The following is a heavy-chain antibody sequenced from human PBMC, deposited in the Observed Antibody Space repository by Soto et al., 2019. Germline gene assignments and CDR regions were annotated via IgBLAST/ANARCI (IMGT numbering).Heavy chain of an antibody. CDR3: ARMRFGTVPHWFDP. D-gene: IGHD1-1*01. J-gene: IGHJ5*02. CDR1: GGYVSSGSYF. V-gene: IGHV4-61*01. CDR2: IYYSGKT. Sequence: SETLSPTCSVSSGHVVSGGYVSSGSYFWSWIRRPPGKDLEFIGYIYYSGKTYYNPSLKSRVTMSLDTSKNQFSLNLSSVNTADTAVYYCARMRFGTVPHWFDPWGQGTLVTVSS.